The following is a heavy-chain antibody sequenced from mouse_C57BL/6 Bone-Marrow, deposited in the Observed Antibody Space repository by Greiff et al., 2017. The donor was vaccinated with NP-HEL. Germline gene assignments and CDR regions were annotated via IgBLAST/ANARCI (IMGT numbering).Heavy chain of an antibody. CDR1: GYTFTSYW. J-gene: IGHJ4*01. CDR2: IHPNSGST. Sequence: VQLQQPGAELVKPGASVKLSCKASGYTFTSYWMHWVKQRPGQGLEWIGMIHPNSGSTNYNEKFKSKATLTVDKSSSTAYMQLSSLTSEDSAVYYCANDYGFPCAMDYWGQGTSVTVSS. CDR3: ANDYGFPCAMDY. V-gene: IGHV1-64*01. D-gene: IGHD2-4*01.